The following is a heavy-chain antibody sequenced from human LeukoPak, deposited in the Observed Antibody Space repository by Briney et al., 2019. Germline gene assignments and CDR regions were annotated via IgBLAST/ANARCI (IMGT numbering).Heavy chain of an antibody. D-gene: IGHD3-9*01. CDR1: GFTFSNYA. J-gene: IGHJ4*02. Sequence: GGSLRLSCAASGFTFSNYAMSWVRQAPGKGLEWVSAITGGGSGIYFADSMKSRFTISRDNSKNTLYLQINSLRAEDTAVYYCAKWGDYDVLTGYYVSDYWGQGTLVTVSS. V-gene: IGHV3-23*01. CDR2: ITGGGSGI. CDR3: AKWGDYDVLTGYYVSDY.